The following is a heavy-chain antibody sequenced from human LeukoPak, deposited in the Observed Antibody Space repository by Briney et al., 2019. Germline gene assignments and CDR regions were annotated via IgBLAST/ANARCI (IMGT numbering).Heavy chain of an antibody. CDR2: IYYSGTT. CDR1: GGSISSYY. CDR3: ARGVYIAAAQYAY. J-gene: IGHJ4*02. Sequence: SETLSLTCTVSGGSISSYYWSWIRQAPGKGLEWIGYIYYSGTTNYNPSLKSRVTISVDTSKNQFSLKLSSVTAADTAVDYCARGVYIAAAQYAYWGQGTLVTVSS. D-gene: IGHD6-13*01. V-gene: IGHV4-59*01.